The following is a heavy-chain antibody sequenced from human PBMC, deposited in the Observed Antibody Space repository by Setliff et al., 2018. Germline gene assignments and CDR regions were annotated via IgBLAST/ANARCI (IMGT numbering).Heavy chain of an antibody. CDR1: GLSYINDW. Sequence: SLRLSCTASGLSYINDWVSWVRQAPGKGLEWLASINPHGSEKYYADSVKGRFTISRDNAKNSLSLQMNNLRAEDTALYSCARDGVSYAMDVWGHGTTVTVSS. CDR2: INPHGSEK. J-gene: IGHJ6*02. CDR3: ARDGVSYAMDV. V-gene: IGHV3-7*01.